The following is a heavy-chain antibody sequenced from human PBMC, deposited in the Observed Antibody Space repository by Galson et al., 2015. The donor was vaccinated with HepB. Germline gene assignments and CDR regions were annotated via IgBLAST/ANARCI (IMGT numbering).Heavy chain of an antibody. CDR2: VSSNTIYT. V-gene: IGHV3-11*06. CDR3: ARVADSHYGDHTHFDS. CDR1: GFPFSDYY. J-gene: IGHJ4*02. Sequence: SLRLSCAASGFPFSDYYMSWIRQAPGKGLEWLAYVSSNTIYTNYADSVKGRFTVTRDNVKNSNSLQMNRRSVEDTAMYYCARVADSHYGDHTHFDSWGQGALVTVSS. D-gene: IGHD4-17*01.